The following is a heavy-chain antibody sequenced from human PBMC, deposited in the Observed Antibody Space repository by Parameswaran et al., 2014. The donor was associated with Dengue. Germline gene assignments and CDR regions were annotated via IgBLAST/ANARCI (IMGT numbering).Heavy chain of an antibody. D-gene: IGHD4-17*01. Sequence: VRQAPGKGLEWVSSISSSSSYIYYADSVKGRFTISRDNAKNSLYLQMNSLRAEDTAVYYCARPDYGDYSTYYFDYWGQGTLVTVSS. CDR2: ISSSSSYI. J-gene: IGHJ4*02. V-gene: IGHV3-21*01. CDR3: ARPDYGDYSTYYFDY.